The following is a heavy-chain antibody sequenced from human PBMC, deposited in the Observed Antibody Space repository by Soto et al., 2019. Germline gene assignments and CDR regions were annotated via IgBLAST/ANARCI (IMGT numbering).Heavy chain of an antibody. V-gene: IGHV5-51*01. J-gene: IGHJ6*02. D-gene: IGHD5-18*01. CDR1: GYSVTSYW. Sequence: ESLKISCKGSGYSVTSYWIGWVRQMPGKSLEWMGIIYPGDSDTRYSPSFQGQVTISADKSISTAYLQWSSLKASDTAMYYCARVGLQLWLLHGMYVWAQRTTVPVS. CDR3: ARVGLQLWLLHGMYV. CDR2: IYPGDSDT.